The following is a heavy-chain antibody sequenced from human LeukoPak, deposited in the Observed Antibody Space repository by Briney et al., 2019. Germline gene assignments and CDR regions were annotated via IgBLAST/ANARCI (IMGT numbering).Heavy chain of an antibody. J-gene: IGHJ4*02. Sequence: SETLSLTCTVSGGSLSSSSYYWGWIRQPPGKGLEWIGYIYYSGSTNYNPSLKSRVTISVDTSKDQFSLRLTSVTAADTAVYYCARGGWSLDYWGQGTLVTVSS. CDR3: ARGGWSLDY. V-gene: IGHV4-61*01. CDR2: IYYSGST. D-gene: IGHD6-19*01. CDR1: GGSLSSSSYY.